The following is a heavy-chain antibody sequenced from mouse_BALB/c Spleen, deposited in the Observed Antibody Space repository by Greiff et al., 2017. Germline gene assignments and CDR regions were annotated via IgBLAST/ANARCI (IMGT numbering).Heavy chain of an antibody. Sequence: EVQLVESGGGLVQPGGSLKLSCAASGFTFSSYGMSWVRQTPDKRLELVATINSNGGSTYYPDSVKGRFTISRDNAKNTLYLQMSSLKSEDTAMYYCARDRIYYGSSYGYFDYWGQGTTLTVSS. CDR1: GFTFSSYG. CDR3: ARDRIYYGSSYGYFDY. D-gene: IGHD1-1*01. J-gene: IGHJ2*01. V-gene: IGHV5-6-3*01. CDR2: INSNGGST.